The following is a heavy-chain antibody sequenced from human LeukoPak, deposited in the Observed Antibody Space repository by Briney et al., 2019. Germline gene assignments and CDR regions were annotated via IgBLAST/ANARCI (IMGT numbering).Heavy chain of an antibody. CDR3: RRGTDGGVFDY. CDR1: GFSFSSYD. CDR2: IGTTGDT. Sequence: PGGSLRLSCAASGFSFSSYDMHWVRQATGKGLEWVSGIGTTGDTYYPGSVKGRFTISTENAKNSLYLQLNSLRDGCTAVYYRRRGTDGGVFDYWGQGTLVTVSS. D-gene: IGHD2-8*02. J-gene: IGHJ4*02. V-gene: IGHV3-13*04.